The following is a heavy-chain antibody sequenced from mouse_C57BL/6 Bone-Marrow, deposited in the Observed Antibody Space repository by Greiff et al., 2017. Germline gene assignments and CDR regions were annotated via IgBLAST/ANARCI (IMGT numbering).Heavy chain of an antibody. Sequence: QVQLKQSGPGLVQPSQSLSITCTVSGFSLTSYGVHWVRQSPGKGLEWLGVIWRGGSTDYNAAFMSRLSITKDNSKSQVCFKMNSLQADDTAIYYCAKYDGSSPYAMDYWGQGTSVTVSS. CDR2: IWRGGST. V-gene: IGHV2-5*01. J-gene: IGHJ4*01. CDR3: AKYDGSSPYAMDY. D-gene: IGHD1-1*01. CDR1: GFSLTSYG.